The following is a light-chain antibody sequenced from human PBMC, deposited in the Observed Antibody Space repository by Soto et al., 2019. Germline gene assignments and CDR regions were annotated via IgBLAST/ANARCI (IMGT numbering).Light chain of an antibody. Sequence: QSVLTKPPSASGSTGESVTISCTRTSSDVGGYNYVSWYQQHPGKAPKLMIYEVSKRPSGVPDRFSGSKSGNTASLTVSGLQAEDEADYYCSSYAGSNNLGVFGTGTKVTVL. CDR3: SSYAGSNNLGV. V-gene: IGLV2-8*01. J-gene: IGLJ1*01. CDR2: EVS. CDR1: SSDVGGYNY.